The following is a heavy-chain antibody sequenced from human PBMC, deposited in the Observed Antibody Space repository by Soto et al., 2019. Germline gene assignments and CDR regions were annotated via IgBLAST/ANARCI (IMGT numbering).Heavy chain of an antibody. CDR2: IIPILGIA. CDR1: GGTFSSYT. Sequence: GASVKVSCKASGGTFSSYTISWVRQAPGQGLEWMGRIIPILGIANYAQKFQGRVTITADKSTSTAYMELSSLRSEDTAVYYCARDSLYSGSTGYYYYYYGMDVWGQGTTVTVSS. D-gene: IGHD1-26*01. V-gene: IGHV1-69*04. CDR3: ARDSLYSGSTGYYYYYYGMDV. J-gene: IGHJ6*02.